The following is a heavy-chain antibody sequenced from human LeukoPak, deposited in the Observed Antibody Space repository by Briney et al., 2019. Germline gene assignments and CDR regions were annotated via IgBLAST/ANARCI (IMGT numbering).Heavy chain of an antibody. CDR2: IIPIFGTA. V-gene: IGHV1-69*13. D-gene: IGHD2-2*01. CDR3: ARGEYQLLHFDY. Sequence: GASVKVSCKASGGTFSSYAISWVRQAPGQGLEWMGGIIPIFGTANYAQKFQGRVTITADESTSTAYMELSNLRSEDRAVYYCARGEYQLLHFDYWGQGPLVTASS. J-gene: IGHJ4*02. CDR1: GGTFSSYA.